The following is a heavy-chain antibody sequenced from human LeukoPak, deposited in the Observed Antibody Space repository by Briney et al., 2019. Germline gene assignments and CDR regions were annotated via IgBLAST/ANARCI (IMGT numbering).Heavy chain of an antibody. V-gene: IGHV6-1*01. CDR2: TYYRSQRYN. Sequence: SQTLSLTCAISGDSVSNNDGAWNWIRQSPSRGLEWLGRTYYRSQRYNDYARSVMSRISVDPDTSKNQFSLQLRSVTPDDTAVYYCAGGYAFDVWGQGTTVIVSS. CDR3: AGGYAFDV. CDR1: GDSVSNNDGA. J-gene: IGHJ3*01.